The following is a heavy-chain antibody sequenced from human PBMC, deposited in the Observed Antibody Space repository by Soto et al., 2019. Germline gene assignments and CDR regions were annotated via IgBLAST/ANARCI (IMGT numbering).Heavy chain of an antibody. V-gene: IGHV1-58*02. D-gene: IGHD3-10*01. J-gene: IGHJ6*03. CDR1: GFTFTSSA. Sequence: GASVKVSCKASGFTFTSSAMQWVRQARGQRLEWIGWIVVGSGNTNYAQKFQERVTITRGMSTSTAYMELSSLRSEDTAVYYCAAARITMVRGGFYYYMDVWGKGTTVTVSS. CDR3: AAARITMVRGGFYYYMDV. CDR2: IVVGSGNT.